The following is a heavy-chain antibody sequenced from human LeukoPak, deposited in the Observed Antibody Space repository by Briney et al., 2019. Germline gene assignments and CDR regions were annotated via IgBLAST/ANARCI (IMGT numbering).Heavy chain of an antibody. D-gene: IGHD3-10*01. V-gene: IGHV4-34*01. Sequence: SETLSLTRAVYGGSFSGYYWSWIRQPPGKGLEWIGEINHSGSTNYNPSLKSRVTISVDTSKNQFSLKLSSVTAADTAVYYCARGRRNYYGSGSYYNAYYYYMDVWGKGTTVTVSS. CDR1: GGSFSGYY. CDR3: ARGRRNYYGSGSYYNAYYYYMDV. CDR2: INHSGST. J-gene: IGHJ6*03.